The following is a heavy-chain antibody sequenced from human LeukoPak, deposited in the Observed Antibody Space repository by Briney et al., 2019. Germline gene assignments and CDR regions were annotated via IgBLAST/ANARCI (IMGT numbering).Heavy chain of an antibody. V-gene: IGHV1-69*13. CDR2: IIPIFGTA. J-gene: IGHJ4*02. Sequence: SVKVSCKTSGGTFSSYAISWVRQAPGQGLEWMGGIIPIFGTANYAQKFQGRVTITADESTSTAYMELSSLRSEDTAVYYCARDARAYYYDSSGGFDYWGQGTLVTVSS. CDR1: GGTFSSYA. D-gene: IGHD3-22*01. CDR3: ARDARAYYYDSSGGFDY.